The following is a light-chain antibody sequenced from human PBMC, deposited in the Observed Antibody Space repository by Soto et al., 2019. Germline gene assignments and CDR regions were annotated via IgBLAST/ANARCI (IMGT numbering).Light chain of an antibody. J-gene: IGLJ2*01. V-gene: IGLV2-14*03. CDR1: SSDVGGYNY. Sequence: QSALTQPASVSGSPGQSSTISCTGTSSDVGGYNYVSWYQHHPGKAPKLIIYDVSNRPSGVSHRFSGSTSGNTASLTISGLQAEDEADYDCSSYTSSSTRVVFGGGTKLTVL. CDR3: SSYTSSSTRVV. CDR2: DVS.